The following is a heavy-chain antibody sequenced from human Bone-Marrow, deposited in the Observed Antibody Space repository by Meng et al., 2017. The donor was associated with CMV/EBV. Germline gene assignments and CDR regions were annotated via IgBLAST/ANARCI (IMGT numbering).Heavy chain of an antibody. CDR3: ARHYGDPPSPGYAFDI. J-gene: IGHJ3*02. CDR2: IYSGGST. D-gene: IGHD4-17*01. CDR1: GFTVSSNY. Sequence: GGSLRLSCAASGFTVSSNYMSWVRQAPGKGLERVSVIYSGGSTYYADSVKGRFTISRDNSKNTLYLQMNSLRAEDTAVYYCARHYGDPPSPGYAFDIWGQGAMDTVSS. V-gene: IGHV3-53*01.